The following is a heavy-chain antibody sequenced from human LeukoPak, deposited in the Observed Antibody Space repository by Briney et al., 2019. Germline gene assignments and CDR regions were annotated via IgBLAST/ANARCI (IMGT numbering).Heavy chain of an antibody. Sequence: ASVKVSCKASGYTFTSYAMHWVRQAPGQRLEWMGWINAGNGNTKYSQKFQGRVTITGDTSASTAYMELSSLRSEDTAVYYCARATYYCSSTSCYGATYFDYWGQGTLVTVSS. V-gene: IGHV1-3*01. CDR1: GYTFTSYA. CDR2: INAGNGNT. CDR3: ARATYYCSSTSCYGATYFDY. D-gene: IGHD2-2*01. J-gene: IGHJ4*02.